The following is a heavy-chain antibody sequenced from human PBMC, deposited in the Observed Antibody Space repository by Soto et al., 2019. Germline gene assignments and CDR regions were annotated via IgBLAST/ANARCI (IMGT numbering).Heavy chain of an antibody. CDR3: ARSLARYYFDY. Sequence: SGGSLRLSCAASGFTVSSNYMSWVRQAPGKGLEWVSVIYSGGSTYYADSVKGRFTISRDNSKNTLYLQMNSLRAEDTAVYYCARSLARYYFDYWGQGTLVTVSS. J-gene: IGHJ4*02. CDR1: GFTVSSNY. CDR2: IYSGGST. V-gene: IGHV3-53*01.